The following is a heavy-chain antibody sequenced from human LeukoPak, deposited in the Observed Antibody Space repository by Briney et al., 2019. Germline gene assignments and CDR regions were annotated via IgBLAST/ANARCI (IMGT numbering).Heavy chain of an antibody. J-gene: IGHJ4*02. V-gene: IGHV3-7*01. D-gene: IGHD5-18*01. CDR1: GFTFSSYF. Sequence: GGSLRLSCAASGFTFSSYFMSWVRQAPGKGLEWVAHIKKDGGEKYYVDSVKGRFTISKDNAKKTLYLQMNSLRAEDTAVYYCARHLSGVTGYTYGRGIDYWGQGTLVTVSS. CDR2: IKKDGGEK. CDR3: ARHLSGVTGYTYGRGIDY.